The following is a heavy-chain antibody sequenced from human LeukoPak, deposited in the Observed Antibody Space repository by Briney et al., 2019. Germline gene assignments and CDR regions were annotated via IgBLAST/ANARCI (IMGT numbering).Heavy chain of an antibody. D-gene: IGHD2-15*01. CDR3: ARDDCSGGSCFLFDY. Sequence: PSETLSLTCTVSGGSISSYYWSWIRQPPGKGLEWIGYIYYSGSTNYNPSLKSRVNISVDTSKNQFSLKLSSVTAADTAVYYCARDDCSGGSCFLFDYWGQGTLVTVSS. CDR2: IYYSGST. J-gene: IGHJ4*02. V-gene: IGHV4-59*01. CDR1: GGSISSYY.